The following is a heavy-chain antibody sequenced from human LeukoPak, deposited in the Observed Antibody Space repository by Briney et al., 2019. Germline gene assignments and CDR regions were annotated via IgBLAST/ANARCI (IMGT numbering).Heavy chain of an antibody. Sequence: GGSLRLSCAASGFTFSRYAMSWVRQAPGKGLEWVSAFSGSTTAAYYADSVRGRFTISRDNSKNTLYLQMNSLRVEDTAVYYCAGYFYGSGSYPSGYWGQGTLVAVSS. J-gene: IGHJ4*02. D-gene: IGHD3-10*01. V-gene: IGHV3-23*01. CDR1: GFTFSRYA. CDR2: FSGSTTAA. CDR3: AGYFYGSGSYPSGY.